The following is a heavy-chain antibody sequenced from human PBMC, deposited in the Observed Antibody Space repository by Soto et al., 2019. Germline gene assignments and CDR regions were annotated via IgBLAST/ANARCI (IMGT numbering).Heavy chain of an antibody. CDR3: ATQTGTVPNFADH. CDR2: FNPNPGGT. Sequence: QVQLVQSGAEVKKPGASVMVSCKTSGYTFTDFYINWVRQAPGQGLEWMGWFNPNPGGTKPSQRFQGRVTLTRDTSITTAYMELTRLTSEDTAVYFCATQTGTVPNFADHWGQGTLVTVSS. D-gene: IGHD1-1*01. CDR1: GYTFTDFY. V-gene: IGHV1-2*02. J-gene: IGHJ4*02.